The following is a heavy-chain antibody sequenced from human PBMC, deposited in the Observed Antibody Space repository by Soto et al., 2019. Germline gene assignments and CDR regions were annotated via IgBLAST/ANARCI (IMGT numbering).Heavy chain of an antibody. Sequence: GGSLRLSCAASGFTFSSYSMNWVRQAPGKGLEWVSSISSSSSYIYYADSVKGRFTISRDNAKNSLYLQMNSLRAEDTAVYYWARDFGDNTVVTYDKDDAFDIWGQGTMVTVSS. CDR1: GFTFSSYS. D-gene: IGHD3-10*01. CDR2: ISSSSSYI. CDR3: ARDFGDNTVVTYDKDDAFDI. J-gene: IGHJ3*02. V-gene: IGHV3-21*01.